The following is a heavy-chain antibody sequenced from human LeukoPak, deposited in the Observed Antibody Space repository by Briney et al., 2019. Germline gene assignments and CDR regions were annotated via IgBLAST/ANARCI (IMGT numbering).Heavy chain of an antibody. CDR3: AKAIVGTFRGFDY. V-gene: IGHV3-23*01. J-gene: IGHJ4*02. D-gene: IGHD1-26*01. CDR1: GFTFSSYA. Sequence: GGSLRLSCAASGFTFSSYAMSWVRQAPGKGLEWVSAISGSGGSTYHADSVKGRFTISRDNSRSTLYLQMNSLRAEDTAIYYCAKAIVGTFRGFDYWGQGTLVTVSS. CDR2: ISGSGGST.